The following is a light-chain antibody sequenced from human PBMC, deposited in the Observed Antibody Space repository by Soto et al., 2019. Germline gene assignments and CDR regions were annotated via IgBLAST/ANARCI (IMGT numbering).Light chain of an antibody. CDR1: TAPVTNGHF. Sequence: QAVVTQEPSLTVSPGGTVTLTCGSSTAPVTNGHFPYWFQQKPGQAPRPLIYDTDTKHSWTPARFSGSLLGDKAALTLSGAQPEDEADYYCLLSYTGRLYVFGPGTKVTVL. CDR3: LLSYTGRLYV. V-gene: IGLV7-46*01. CDR2: DTD. J-gene: IGLJ1*01.